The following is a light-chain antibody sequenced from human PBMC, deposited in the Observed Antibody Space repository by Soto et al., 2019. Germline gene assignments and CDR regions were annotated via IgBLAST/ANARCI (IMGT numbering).Light chain of an antibody. CDR3: CSYTNKGTYV. J-gene: IGLJ1*01. V-gene: IGLV2-14*01. CDR2: DVT. CDR1: SSDVGGYNA. Sequence: QSALTQPASVSGSPGQSIAISCTGTSSDVGGYNAVSWYQQHPGKAPKLMIYDVTNRPSGISNRFSGSKSDNTASLTISGLQAEDEADYYCCSYTNKGTYVFGTGTKVTVL.